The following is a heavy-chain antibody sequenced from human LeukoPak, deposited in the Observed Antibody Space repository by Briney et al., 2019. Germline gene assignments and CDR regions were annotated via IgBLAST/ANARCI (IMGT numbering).Heavy chain of an antibody. J-gene: IGHJ5*02. CDR2: ISAYNCNT. D-gene: IGHD2-2*01. Sequence: ASVKVSCKASGYTFTSYGISWVRQAPGHGLEWLGWISAYNCNTNYAQKLQGRVTMTTDTSTSTAYMELRSLRSDDTAVYYCARVCSYCSSTSCYGGRAWFDPWGQGTLVTVSS. CDR1: GYTFTSYG. V-gene: IGHV1-18*01. CDR3: ARVCSYCSSTSCYGGRAWFDP.